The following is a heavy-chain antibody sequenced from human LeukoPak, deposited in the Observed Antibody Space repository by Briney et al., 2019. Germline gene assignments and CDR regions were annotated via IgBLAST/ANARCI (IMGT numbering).Heavy chain of an antibody. J-gene: IGHJ4*02. Sequence: SETLSLTCTASGGSISSYYWSWIRQPPGKGLEWIGYIYYSGSTNYNPSLKSRVTISVDTSKNQFSLKLSSVTAADTAVYYCARHTTGFDYWGQGTLVTVSS. CDR1: GGSISSYY. CDR2: IYYSGST. V-gene: IGHV4-59*08. CDR3: ARHTTGFDY. D-gene: IGHD4-17*01.